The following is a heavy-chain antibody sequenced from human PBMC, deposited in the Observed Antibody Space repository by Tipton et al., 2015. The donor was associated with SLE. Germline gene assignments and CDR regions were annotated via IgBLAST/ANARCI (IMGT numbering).Heavy chain of an antibody. CDR1: GDSVSSGGYF. CDR3: AIIGKFLGHY. Sequence: TLYLTCTVSGDSVSSGGYFWSWIRQSPGKGLEWIGYIYDSGSTNYSPSLRRRVTISVDTSKNQFSLKLDSVTAADTAVYYCAIIGKFLGHYWVQGPLVTVSS. V-gene: IGHV4-61*08. CDR2: IYDSGST. J-gene: IGHJ4*02. D-gene: IGHD3-3*01.